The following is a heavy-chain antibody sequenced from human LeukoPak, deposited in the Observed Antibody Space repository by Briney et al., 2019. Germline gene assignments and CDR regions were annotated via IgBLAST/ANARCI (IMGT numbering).Heavy chain of an antibody. Sequence: GGSLRLSCAASGFTFSTYGMRWVRQAPGKGLEWVSLISGSGSYTDYADSVKGRFTISKDNSKNTLYMRMSSLRAEDTAVYYCAKRRYDSSGHFDSWGQGTLVTVSS. CDR1: GFTFSTYG. V-gene: IGHV3-23*01. J-gene: IGHJ4*02. CDR3: AKRRYDSSGHFDS. CDR2: ISGSGSYT. D-gene: IGHD3-22*01.